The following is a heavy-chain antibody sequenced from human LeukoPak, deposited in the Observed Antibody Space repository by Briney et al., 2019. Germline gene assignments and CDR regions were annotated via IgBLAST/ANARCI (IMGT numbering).Heavy chain of an antibody. CDR3: ARPPGRDGYNRYDY. CDR1: GFTFTDYY. D-gene: IGHD5-24*01. Sequence: GASVKVSCKASGFTFTDYYMHWVRQAPGQGPEWMGWINPNSGGTTYEQKFQGRVTMTSDTSTSTAYMELYSLRSDDTAVYYCARPPGRDGYNRYDYWGQGTLVTVSS. V-gene: IGHV1-2*02. J-gene: IGHJ4*02. CDR2: INPNSGGT.